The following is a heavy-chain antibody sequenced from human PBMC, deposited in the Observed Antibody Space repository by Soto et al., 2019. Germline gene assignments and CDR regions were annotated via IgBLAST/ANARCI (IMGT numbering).Heavy chain of an antibody. D-gene: IGHD3-9*01. Sequence: GSLRLSCAASGFTFSSYAMSWVRQAPGKGLEWVSAISGSGGSTYYADSVKGRFTISRDNSKNTLYLQMNSLRAEDTAVYYCATSNAYDILTGYSTWFDPWGQGTLVTVSS. CDR3: ATSNAYDILTGYSTWFDP. CDR2: ISGSGGST. V-gene: IGHV3-23*01. J-gene: IGHJ5*02. CDR1: GFTFSSYA.